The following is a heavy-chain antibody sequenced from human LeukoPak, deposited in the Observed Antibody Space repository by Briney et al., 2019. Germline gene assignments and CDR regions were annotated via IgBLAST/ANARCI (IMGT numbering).Heavy chain of an antibody. CDR2: ISGSGGST. J-gene: IGHJ4*02. CDR3: AKDEFSYSSSWSDPYDY. V-gene: IGHV3-23*01. CDR1: GFTFSSYD. Sequence: GGSLRLSCAASGFTFSSYDMSWVRQAPGKGLEWVSVISGSGGSTCYADSVKGRFTISRDNSKNTLYLQMNSLRAEDTAVYYCAKDEFSYSSSWSDPYDYWGQGTLVTVSS. D-gene: IGHD6-13*01.